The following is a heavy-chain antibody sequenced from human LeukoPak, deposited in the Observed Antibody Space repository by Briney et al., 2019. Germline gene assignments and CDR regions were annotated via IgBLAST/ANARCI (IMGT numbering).Heavy chain of an antibody. CDR3: ARRTRYCSSTNCYYFDY. D-gene: IGHD2-2*01. Sequence: GESLKISCKGSGYSFTTYWIGWVRQMPGIGLEWMGIIYPGDSDTRYSPSFQGQVTISADKSISTAYLQWSSLKASDTAMYYCARRTRYCSSTNCYYFDYWGQGTLVTVSS. CDR1: GYSFTTYW. V-gene: IGHV5-51*01. J-gene: IGHJ4*02. CDR2: IYPGDSDT.